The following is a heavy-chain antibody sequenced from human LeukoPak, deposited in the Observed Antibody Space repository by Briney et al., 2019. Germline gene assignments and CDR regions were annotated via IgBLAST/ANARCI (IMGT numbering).Heavy chain of an antibody. CDR2: IYHTGAT. Sequence: SETLSLTCTVSGGSISSYFWGWIRQPPGKGLEWIGHIYHTGATYSNPSLKSRVTISVDTSKNQFSLKLSSVTAADTAVYYCAKFYDSSNYYSGDAFDVWGQGTMVTVSS. CDR1: GGSISSYF. V-gene: IGHV4-59*04. CDR3: AKFYDSSNYYSGDAFDV. D-gene: IGHD3-22*01. J-gene: IGHJ3*01.